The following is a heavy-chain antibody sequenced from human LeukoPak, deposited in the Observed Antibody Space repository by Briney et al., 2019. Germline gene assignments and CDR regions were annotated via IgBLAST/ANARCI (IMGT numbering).Heavy chain of an antibody. CDR3: ASVTMVRGVIS. J-gene: IGHJ4*02. CDR2: IYYSGST. V-gene: IGHV4-59*01. D-gene: IGHD3-10*01. Sequence: SETLSLTCAVYGGSFSGYYRSWIRQPPGKGLEWIGYIYYSGSTNYNPSLKSRVTISVDTSKNQFSLQLSSVTAADTAVYYCASVTMVRGVISWGRGTLVTVSS. CDR1: GGSFSGYY.